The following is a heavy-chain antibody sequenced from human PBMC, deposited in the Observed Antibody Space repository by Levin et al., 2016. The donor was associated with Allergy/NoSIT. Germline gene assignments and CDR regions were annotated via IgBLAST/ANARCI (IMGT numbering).Heavy chain of an antibody. Sequence: VRQAPGKGLEWVAVISYDGSNKYYADSVKGRFTISRDNSKNTLYLQMNSLRAEDTAVYYCARDHYYGSGLYTVKDYYYGMDVWGQGTTVTVSS. D-gene: IGHD3-10*01. CDR2: ISYDGSNK. J-gene: IGHJ6*02. CDR3: ARDHYYGSGLYTVKDYYYGMDV. V-gene: IGHV3-33*05.